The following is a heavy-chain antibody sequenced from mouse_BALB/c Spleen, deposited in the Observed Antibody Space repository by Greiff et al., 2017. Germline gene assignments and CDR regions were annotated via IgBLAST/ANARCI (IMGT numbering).Heavy chain of an antibody. CDR2: IWGDGST. CDR1: RVSLTGHG. Sequence: VKPQGSGPCLVAPSQSLSINSTGPRVSLTGHGVNWVRQPPGKGLEWLGMIWGDGSTDYNSALKSRLSISKDNSKSQVFLKMNSLQTDDTARYYCARALGAMDYWGQGTSVTVSS. J-gene: IGHJ4*01. V-gene: IGHV2-6-7*02. CDR3: ARALGAMDY. D-gene: IGHD3-3*01.